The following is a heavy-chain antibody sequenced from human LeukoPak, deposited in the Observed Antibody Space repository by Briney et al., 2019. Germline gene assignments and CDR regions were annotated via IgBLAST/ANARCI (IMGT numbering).Heavy chain of an antibody. CDR3: ARGAPRYYDFWSGYPDY. Sequence: PSETLSLTCTVSGGSISSYYWSWLRQPPGKGLEWIGYIYYSGSTNYNPSLKSRVTISVDTSKNQFSLKLSSVTAADTAVYYCARGAPRYYDFWSGYPDYWGQGTLVTVSS. V-gene: IGHV4-59*01. D-gene: IGHD3-3*01. CDR2: IYYSGST. J-gene: IGHJ4*02. CDR1: GGSISSYY.